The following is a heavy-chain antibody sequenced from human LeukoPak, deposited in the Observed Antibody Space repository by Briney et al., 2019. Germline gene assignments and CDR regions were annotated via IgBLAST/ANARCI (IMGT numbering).Heavy chain of an antibody. V-gene: IGHV3-66*01. D-gene: IGHD5-12*01. J-gene: IGHJ4*02. CDR3: ARLELSGYSGYEPFDY. CDR1: GFTVSSNY. Sequence: PGGSLRLSCAASGFTVSSNYMSWVRQAPGKGLEWVSVIYSGGSTYYADSVKGRFTISRDNSKNTLYLQVNSLRAEDTAVYYCARLELSGYSGYEPFDYWGQGTLVTVSS. CDR2: IYSGGST.